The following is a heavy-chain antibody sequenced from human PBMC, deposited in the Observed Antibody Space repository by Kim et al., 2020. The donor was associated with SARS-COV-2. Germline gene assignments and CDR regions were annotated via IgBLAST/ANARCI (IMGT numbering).Heavy chain of an antibody. Sequence: SETLSLTCAVYRGSFSGYHWAWLRQPPGKGLEWIGEINDSGSTNYSPSLESRVTISVDTSKNQFSLKLTSVTAADTAVYYCARALRYQRDVYYYMDVWGTGTTVTVSS. D-gene: IGHD3-9*01. J-gene: IGHJ6*03. CDR3: ARALRYQRDVYYYMDV. CDR2: INDSGST. V-gene: IGHV4-34*01. CDR1: RGSFSGYH.